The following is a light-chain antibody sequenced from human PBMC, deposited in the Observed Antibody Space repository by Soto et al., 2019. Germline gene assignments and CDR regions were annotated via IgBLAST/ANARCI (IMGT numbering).Light chain of an antibody. J-gene: IGKJ4*01. Sequence: DIQLTQSPSFLSASVGDRVTITCRASQDISRLLAWYQQKPGKPPRLLIYSASTLQSGVPSRFSGSGSGTEFTLTISSLQPEDFATYYCQQLNNYPLTFGGGTNVELK. CDR1: QDISRL. CDR2: SAS. V-gene: IGKV1-9*01. CDR3: QQLNNYPLT.